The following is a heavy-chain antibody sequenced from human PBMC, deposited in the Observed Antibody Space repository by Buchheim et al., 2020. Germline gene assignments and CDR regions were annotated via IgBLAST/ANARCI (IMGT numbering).Heavy chain of an antibody. Sequence: QLQLQESGPGLVKPSETLSLTCTVSGGSISTSSESWDWIRQPPGEGLEWIGSVPYSGSTFYNPSLNSRVTISEDRSKNQFSLNLNSVTAADTAVYYCARRGRGSSSSGYYSFWGQGTL. CDR1: GGSISTSSES. V-gene: IGHV4-39*01. CDR3: ARRGRGSSSSGYYSF. CDR2: VPYSGST. D-gene: IGHD6-25*01. J-gene: IGHJ4*02.